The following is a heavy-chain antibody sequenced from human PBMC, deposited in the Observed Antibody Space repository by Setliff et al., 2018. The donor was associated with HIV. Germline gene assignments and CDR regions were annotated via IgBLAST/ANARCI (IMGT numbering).Heavy chain of an antibody. V-gene: IGHV4-38-2*02. J-gene: IGHJ5*02. CDR3: ARDLGSAYSYAQGRFDP. CDR2: IHQSGST. CDR1: GGSISSGYY. D-gene: IGHD5-18*01. Sequence: PSETLSLTCTVSGGSISSGYYWGWIRQPPGKGLEWIGSIHQSGSTYYNSSLKSRVTMSVDTSKNKFSLKLSSVTAADTAVYYCARDLGSAYSYAQGRFDPWGQGTLVTVSS.